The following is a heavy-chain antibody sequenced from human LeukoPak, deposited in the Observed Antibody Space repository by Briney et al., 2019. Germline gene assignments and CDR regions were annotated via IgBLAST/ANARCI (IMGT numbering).Heavy chain of an antibody. V-gene: IGHV4-59*12. CDR3: ARDLLPGLYFDY. CDR2: IYYSGST. Sequence: PSETLSLTCTVSGGSISSYYWSWIRQPPGKGLEWIGYIYYSGSTNYNPSLKSRVTISVDTSKNQFSLRLSSVTAADTAVYYCARDLLPGLYFDYWGQGTLVTVSS. CDR1: GGSISSYY. D-gene: IGHD1-14*01. J-gene: IGHJ4*02.